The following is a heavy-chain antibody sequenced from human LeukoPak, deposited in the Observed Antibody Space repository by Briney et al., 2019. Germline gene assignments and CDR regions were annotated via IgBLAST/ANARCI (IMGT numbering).Heavy chain of an antibody. V-gene: IGHV3-73*01. J-gene: IGHJ5*02. CDR3: TRDSGTCNWFDP. D-gene: IGHD1-26*01. CDR1: GFTFSGSA. CDR2: IDKKDKGYATAT. Sequence: GGSLRLSCAASGFTFSGSAIHWVRQSSGKGLEWVGQIDKKDKGYATATAYAASVKGRFTISRDDSINTAYLQMKSLKTEDTALYYCTRDSGTCNWFDPWGQGTLVTVSS.